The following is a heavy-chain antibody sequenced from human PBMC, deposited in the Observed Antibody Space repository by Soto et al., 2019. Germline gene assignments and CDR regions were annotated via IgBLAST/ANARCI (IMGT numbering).Heavy chain of an antibody. CDR1: GGSISSGGYS. V-gene: IGHV4-30-2*01. CDR2: IYHSGST. D-gene: IGHD3-10*01. J-gene: IGHJ6*02. Sequence: QLQLQESGSGLVKPSQTLSLTCAVSGGSISSGGYSWSWIRQPPGKGLEWIGYIYHSGSTYYNPSLKSRVTIPVDRSKNQFSLKLSSVTAADTAVYYCARDRAENYYYYGMDVWGQGTTVTVSS. CDR3: ARDRAENYYYYGMDV.